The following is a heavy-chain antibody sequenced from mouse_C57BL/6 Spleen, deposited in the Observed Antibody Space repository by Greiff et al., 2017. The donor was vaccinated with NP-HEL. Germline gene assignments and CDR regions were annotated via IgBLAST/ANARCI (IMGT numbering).Heavy chain of an antibody. CDR1: GYTFTDYY. CDR3: ARFYGSSHWYFDV. CDR2: INPYNGGT. Sequence: VQLQQSGPVLVKPGASVKMSCKASGYTFTDYYMNWVKQSHGKSLEWIGVINPYNGGTSYNQKFKGRATLTVDKSSSTAYKELISLTSEDSAVYYCARFYGSSHWYFDVWGTGTTVTVSS. J-gene: IGHJ1*03. V-gene: IGHV1-19*01. D-gene: IGHD1-1*01.